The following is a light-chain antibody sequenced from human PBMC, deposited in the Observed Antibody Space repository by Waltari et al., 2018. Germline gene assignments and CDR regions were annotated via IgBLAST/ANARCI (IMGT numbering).Light chain of an antibody. CDR2: AFS. CDR1: RSDVGTFNL. Sequence: QSSLTQPASVSGSPGQSITISCTGTRSDVGTFNLVSCYQRHPGKAPKIIIYAFSKRPSGVSYRFSGSKSGNTASLTISGLQTEDEADYYCCSYAGSSTHVVFGGGTKLTVL. J-gene: IGLJ2*01. V-gene: IGLV2-23*02. CDR3: CSYAGSSTHVV.